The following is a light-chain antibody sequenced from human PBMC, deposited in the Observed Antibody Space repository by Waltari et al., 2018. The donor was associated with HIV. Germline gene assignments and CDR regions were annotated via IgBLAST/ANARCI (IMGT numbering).Light chain of an antibody. CDR2: EDF. J-gene: IGLJ1*01. CDR3: CSYAGTYTYV. CDR1: ASDIGYFDY. V-gene: IGLV2-11*01. Sequence: QSALTQPRSVSGSPGQSVTISCTGTASDIGYFDYLSWYQPYPGKAPKVIIYEDFQRPSGVPDRFTASKAGSTASLTISGLQDEDEADYYCCSYAGTYTYVFGSGTTVTVL.